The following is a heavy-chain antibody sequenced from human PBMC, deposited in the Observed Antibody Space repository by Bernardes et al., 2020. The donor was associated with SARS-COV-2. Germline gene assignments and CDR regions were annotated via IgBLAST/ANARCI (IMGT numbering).Heavy chain of an antibody. CDR1: GFTFSSYA. V-gene: IGHV3-23*01. Sequence: GGSLRVSCAASGFTFSSYAMSWVRQAPGKGLEWVSAISGSGGSTYYADSVKGRFTISRDNSKNTLYLQMNSLRAEDTAVYYCATPRYFDWLSPFDYWGQGTLVTVSS. CDR3: ATPRYFDWLSPFDY. D-gene: IGHD3-9*01. J-gene: IGHJ4*02. CDR2: ISGSGGST.